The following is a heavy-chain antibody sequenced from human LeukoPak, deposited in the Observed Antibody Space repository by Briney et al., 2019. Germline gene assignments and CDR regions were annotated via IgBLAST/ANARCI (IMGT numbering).Heavy chain of an antibody. CDR2: IKSDGGTT. J-gene: IGHJ4*02. V-gene: IGHV3-15*01. D-gene: IGHD4-17*01. CDR3: TTDLGDYGDYVRC. CDR1: GFTFGDCA. Sequence: GGSLRLSCTASGFTFGDCAMSWVRQAPGKGLEWIGRIKSDGGTTDYAAPVKGRFTTSRDDSKNTLYLQMNSLKAEDTAVYYCTTDLGDYGDYVRCWGQGTLVTVSS.